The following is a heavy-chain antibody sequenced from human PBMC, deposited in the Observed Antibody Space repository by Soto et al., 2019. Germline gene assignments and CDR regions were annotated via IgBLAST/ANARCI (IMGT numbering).Heavy chain of an antibody. CDR3: ARPHCSGGSCCRAWGAFDI. D-gene: IGHD2-15*01. J-gene: IGHJ3*02. CDR1: GGTFSSYA. CDR2: IIPIFGTA. Sequence: SVKVSCKASGGTFSSYAISWVRQAPGQGLEWMGGIIPIFGTADYAQKFQGRVTITADESTSTAYMELSSLRSEDTAVYYCARPHCSGGSCCRAWGAFDIWGQGTMVTVSS. V-gene: IGHV1-69*13.